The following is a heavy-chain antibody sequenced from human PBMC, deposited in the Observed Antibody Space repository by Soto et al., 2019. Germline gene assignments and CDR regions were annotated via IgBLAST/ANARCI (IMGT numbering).Heavy chain of an antibody. CDR1: GGTFTTYA. Sequence: QVQLVQSGAEVKKPGSSVRVSCQASGGTFTTYAFNWVRQAPGQGLEWMGGIIRMYNKPNYAPNFLGRVTISADPSTSTAYMELTTLRSEDTAVYFCARGYSGGYYYAMDVWGQGTRVTVSS. J-gene: IGHJ6*02. CDR3: ARGYSGGYYYAMDV. V-gene: IGHV1-69*01. D-gene: IGHD4-4*01. CDR2: IIRMYNKP.